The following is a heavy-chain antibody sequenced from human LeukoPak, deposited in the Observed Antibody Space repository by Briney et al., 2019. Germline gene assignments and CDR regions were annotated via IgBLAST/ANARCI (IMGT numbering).Heavy chain of an antibody. V-gene: IGHV1-2*02. CDR1: GYTFTCYY. J-gene: IGHJ4*02. D-gene: IGHD3-10*01. CDR2: INPNSGGT. CDR3: ARDSGERGSGSYLIAY. Sequence: ASVKVSCRASGYTFTCYYMHWVRQAPGQGVEWRGWINPNSGGTNYAQKFQGRVTMTRDTSISTAYMELSRLRSDDTAVYYCARDSGERGSGSYLIAYWGQGTLVTVSS.